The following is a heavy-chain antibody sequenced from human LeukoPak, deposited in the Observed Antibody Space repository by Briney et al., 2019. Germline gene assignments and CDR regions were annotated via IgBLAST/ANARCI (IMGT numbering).Heavy chain of an antibody. D-gene: IGHD3-22*01. V-gene: IGHV4-39*01. CDR2: IYYSGST. J-gene: IGHJ4*02. Sequence: SETLSLTCTVSSGSISSSSYYWGWNRQPPGKGLEWIGNIYYSGSTYYNPSLKSRVTISVDTSQSQFSLRLSSVTAADTAVYYRARYDSGGFYRNFDYWGQGTLVTVSS. CDR1: SGSISSSSYY. CDR3: ARYDSGGFYRNFDY.